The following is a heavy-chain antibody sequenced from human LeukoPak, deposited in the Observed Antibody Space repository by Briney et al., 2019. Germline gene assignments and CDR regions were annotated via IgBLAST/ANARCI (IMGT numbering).Heavy chain of an antibody. D-gene: IGHD3-10*01. CDR1: GFIFSNYA. V-gene: IGHV1-2*02. CDR2: INPNSGGT. CDR3: ARDYESEVTMVRGVIITLPNWFDP. Sequence: GGSLRLSCAASGFIFSNYAMHWVRQAPGQGLEWMGWINPNSGGTNYAQKFQGRVTMTRDTSISTAYMELSRLRSDDTAVYYCARDYESEVTMVRGVIITLPNWFDPWGQGTLVTVSS. J-gene: IGHJ5*02.